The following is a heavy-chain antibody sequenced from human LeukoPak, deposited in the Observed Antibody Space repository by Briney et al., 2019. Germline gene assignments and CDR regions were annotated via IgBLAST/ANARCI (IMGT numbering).Heavy chain of an antibody. CDR1: GFTFSSYA. CDR3: AKLKYSYGPGGYFDY. V-gene: IGHV3-23*01. Sequence: GGSLRLSCAASGFTFSSYAMSWVRQAPGKGLEWVSAISGSGGSTYYADSVKGRFTISRDNSKNTMYLQMNSLRAEDTAVYYCAKLKYSYGPGGYFDYWGQGTLVTVSS. D-gene: IGHD5-18*01. CDR2: ISGSGGST. J-gene: IGHJ4*02.